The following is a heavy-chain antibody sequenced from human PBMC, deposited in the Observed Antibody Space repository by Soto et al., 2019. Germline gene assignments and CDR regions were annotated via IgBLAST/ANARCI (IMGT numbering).Heavy chain of an antibody. J-gene: IGHJ6*02. Sequence: GGSLRLSCAASGFTFSSYSMNWVRQAPGKGLEWVSSISSSSSYIYYADSVKGRFTISRDNAKNSLYLQMNSLRAEDTAVYYCARDTIFGVGGYYYYGMDVWGQGTTVTVSS. CDR2: ISSSSSYI. CDR1: GFTFSSYS. CDR3: ARDTIFGVGGYYYYGMDV. V-gene: IGHV3-21*01. D-gene: IGHD3-3*01.